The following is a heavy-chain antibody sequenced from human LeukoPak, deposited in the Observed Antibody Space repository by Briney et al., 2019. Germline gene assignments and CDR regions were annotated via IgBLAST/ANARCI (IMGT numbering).Heavy chain of an antibody. J-gene: IGHJ3*02. Sequence: GSSVKVSCKASGGTFSSYAISWVRQAPGQGLEWMGGIIPIFGTANYAQKFQGRVTITTDESTSTAYMELSSLRSEDTAVYYCALVVGATFWDAFDIWGQGTMVTVSS. D-gene: IGHD1-26*01. CDR3: ALVVGATFWDAFDI. CDR1: GGTFSSYA. V-gene: IGHV1-69*05. CDR2: IIPIFGTA.